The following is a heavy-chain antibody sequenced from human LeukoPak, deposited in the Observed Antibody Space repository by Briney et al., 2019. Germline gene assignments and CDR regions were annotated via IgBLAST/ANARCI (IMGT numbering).Heavy chain of an antibody. J-gene: IGHJ4*02. D-gene: IGHD5-18*01. CDR1: GGSISSSNW. CDR3: ARVAYSYGQYYFDY. V-gene: IGHV4-4*02. CDR2: IYYSGST. Sequence: ASGTLSLTCAVSGGSISSSNWWSWVRQPPGKGLEWIGYIYYSGSTNYNPSLKSRVTISVDTSKNQFSLKLSSVTAADTAVYYCARVAYSYGQYYFDYWGQGTLVTVSS.